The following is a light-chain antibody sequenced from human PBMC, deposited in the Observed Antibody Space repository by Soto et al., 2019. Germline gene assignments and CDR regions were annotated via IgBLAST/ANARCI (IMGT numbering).Light chain of an antibody. Sequence: NFMLTQPHSVSESPGKTVTISCTRSSGNIASKYVQWYQQRPGSAPSTVIYEYYERPSGVPDRFSGAIDSSSNSAFLTISGLKTEDEADYYCQSYDNYNVVFGGGTKLTVL. CDR2: EYY. CDR3: QSYDNYNVV. J-gene: IGLJ2*01. CDR1: SGNIASKY. V-gene: IGLV6-57*04.